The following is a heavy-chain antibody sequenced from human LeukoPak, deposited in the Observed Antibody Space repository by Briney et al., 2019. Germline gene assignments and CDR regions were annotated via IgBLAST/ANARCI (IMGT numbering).Heavy chain of an antibody. CDR1: GGSFSGYY. D-gene: IGHD2-2*02. J-gene: IGHJ4*02. V-gene: IGHV4-34*01. CDR3: ARRARRCSSTSCYID. CDR2: INHSGST. Sequence: SETLSLTCAVCGGSFSGYYWSWIRQPPGKGLEWIGEINHSGSTNYNPSLKSRVTMSGDTSKNQFSLKLSSVTAADTAVYYCARRARRCSSTSCYIDWGQGTLVIVSS.